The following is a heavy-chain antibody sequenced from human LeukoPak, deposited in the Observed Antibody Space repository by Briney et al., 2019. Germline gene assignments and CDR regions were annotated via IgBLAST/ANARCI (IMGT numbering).Heavy chain of an antibody. Sequence: PGGSLRLSCAASGFTFSSYAMHWVRQAPGKGLEWVAVISYDGSNKYYADSVKGRFTISRDNSKNTLYLQMNSLRAEDTAVYYCARDLRRIVGATIGFDWFDPWGQGTLVTVSS. J-gene: IGHJ5*02. CDR1: GFTFSSYA. CDR3: ARDLRRIVGATIGFDWFDP. CDR2: ISYDGSNK. V-gene: IGHV3-30-3*01. D-gene: IGHD1-26*01.